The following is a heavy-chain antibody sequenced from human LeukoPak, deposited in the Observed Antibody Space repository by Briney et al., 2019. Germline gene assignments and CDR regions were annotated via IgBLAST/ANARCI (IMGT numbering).Heavy chain of an antibody. J-gene: IGHJ4*02. D-gene: IGHD3-22*01. CDR1: GFTVSSNY. CDR2: IYSGGST. V-gene: IGHV3-53*01. CDR3: ARGVYYYDISGSY. Sequence: GGSLRLSCAASGFTVSSNYMSWVRQAPGKGLEWVSVIYSGGSTYYADSVKGRFTISRDNSKNTLYLQMNNLRAEDTAVYYCARGVYYYDISGSYWGQGTLVTVSS.